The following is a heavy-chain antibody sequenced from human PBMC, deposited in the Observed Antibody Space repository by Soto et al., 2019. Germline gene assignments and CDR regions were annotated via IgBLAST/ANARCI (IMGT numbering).Heavy chain of an antibody. D-gene: IGHD3-9*01. Sequence: SETLSLTCTVSGGSIISGGYYWIWIRQHPGKGLEWIGYIYYSGSTYYNPSLKSRVTISVDTSKNQFSLKLSSVTAADTAVYYCARDRRDILTGYRYYGMDVWGQGTTVTVSS. CDR2: IYYSGST. J-gene: IGHJ6*02. CDR1: GGSIISGGYY. V-gene: IGHV4-31*03. CDR3: ARDRRDILTGYRYYGMDV.